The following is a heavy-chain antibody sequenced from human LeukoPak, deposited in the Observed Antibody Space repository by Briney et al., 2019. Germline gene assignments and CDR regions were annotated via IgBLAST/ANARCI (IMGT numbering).Heavy chain of an antibody. CDR3: AKGSMAGYSSSPPPLDY. V-gene: IGHV3-30*02. CDR2: IRYDGSNK. J-gene: IGHJ4*02. D-gene: IGHD6-13*01. Sequence: GGSLRLSCAASGFTFSSYGMHWVRQAPGKGLEWVAFIRYDGSNKYYADSVKGRFTISRDNSKNTLYLQMNSLRAEDTAVYYCAKGSMAGYSSSPPPLDYWGQGTLVTVSS. CDR1: GFTFSSYG.